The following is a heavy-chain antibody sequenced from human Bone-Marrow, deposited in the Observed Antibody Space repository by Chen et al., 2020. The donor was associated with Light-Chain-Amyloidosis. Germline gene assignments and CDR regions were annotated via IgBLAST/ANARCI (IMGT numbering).Heavy chain of an antibody. CDR3: ARDRWVARHFPGAVDI. Sequence: EVQLVESGGGLVQPGGSLRLSCVASGFSFSNYEMNWVRQAPGQGLECVSYISTTGTTIYYADFARGRFTISRDNAKNSLYLQMNSLRAEDTAVYYCARDRWVARHFPGAVDIWGQGTVVTVSS. V-gene: IGHV3-48*03. CDR2: ISTTGTTI. J-gene: IGHJ3*02. CDR1: GFSFSNYE. D-gene: IGHD2-15*01.